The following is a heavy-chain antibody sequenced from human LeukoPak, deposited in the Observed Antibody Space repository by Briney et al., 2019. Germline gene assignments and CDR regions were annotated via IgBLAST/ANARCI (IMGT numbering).Heavy chain of an antibody. Sequence: GGSLRLSCGVSGITLSNYGMNWVRQAPGKGLEWVSVLIGSSGSTDYADSVKGRFTISRDTSKNTVFLQMNSLRAEDTAIYYCAKGAYDYIEMGYFDSWGQGSLVTVSS. CDR1: GITLSNYG. CDR3: AKGAYDYIEMGYFDS. CDR2: LIGSSGST. J-gene: IGHJ4*02. V-gene: IGHV3-23*01. D-gene: IGHD5-12*01.